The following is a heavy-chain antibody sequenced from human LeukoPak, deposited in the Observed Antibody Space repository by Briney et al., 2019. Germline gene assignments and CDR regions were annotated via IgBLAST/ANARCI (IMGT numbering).Heavy chain of an antibody. V-gene: IGHV4-4*02. J-gene: IGHJ6*03. Sequence: SETLSLTCAVSGGSIGSNNWWTWVRQPPGKGLEWIGEIYHSGSTYYNPSLKSRVTISVDKSKNQFSLKLSSVTAADTAVYYCARSVEGYCSGGSCYSYYYYMDVWGKGTTVTVSS. CDR3: ARSVEGYCSGGSCYSYYYYMDV. D-gene: IGHD2-15*01. CDR1: GGSIGSNNW. CDR2: IYHSGST.